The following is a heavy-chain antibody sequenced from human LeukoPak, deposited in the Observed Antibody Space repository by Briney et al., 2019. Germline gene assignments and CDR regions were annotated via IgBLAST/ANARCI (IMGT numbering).Heavy chain of an antibody. CDR1: GFTFSDYW. CDR3: AKGGRYYGGFDP. V-gene: IGHV3-7*01. D-gene: IGHD3-10*01. CDR2: IKQDGSEK. J-gene: IGHJ5*02. Sequence: GGSLRLSCVASGFTFSDYWMTWVRQAPGKGLEWVANIKQDGSEKYYVDSVKGRFTISRDNSKNTLYLQMKTLRVEDTAVYYCAKGGRYYGGFDPWGQGTLVTVSS.